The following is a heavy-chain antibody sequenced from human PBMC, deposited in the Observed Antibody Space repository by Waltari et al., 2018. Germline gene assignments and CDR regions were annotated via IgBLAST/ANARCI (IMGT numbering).Heavy chain of an antibody. D-gene: IGHD3-22*01. J-gene: IGHJ5*02. V-gene: IGHV3-74*01. CDR3: AGDYSYDSGAWFDP. Sequence: EVQLVESGGGLVQPGGSLRLSCAASRFTLSTFWIPWVRHAPGKGPVWVSRIKTDGSGADYADSVKGRFTVSRDNARNSLYLQMNSLRAEDTALYHCAGDYSYDSGAWFDPWGQGTLVTVSS. CDR2: IKTDGSGA. CDR1: RFTLSTFW.